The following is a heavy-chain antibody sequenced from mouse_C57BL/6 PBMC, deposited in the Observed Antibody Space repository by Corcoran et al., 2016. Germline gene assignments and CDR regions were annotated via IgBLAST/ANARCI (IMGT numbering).Heavy chain of an antibody. Sequence: QIQLVQSGPELKKPGETVKISCKASGYTFTTYGMSWVKQAPGKGLKWMGWINTYSGVPTYADDFKGRFAFSLETSASTAYLQINNLKNEDTATYFCARGDYYVSLRYFDVWGTGTTVTVSS. CDR1: GYTFTTYG. D-gene: IGHD1-1*01. J-gene: IGHJ1*03. V-gene: IGHV9-3*01. CDR3: ARGDYYVSLRYFDV. CDR2: INTYSGVP.